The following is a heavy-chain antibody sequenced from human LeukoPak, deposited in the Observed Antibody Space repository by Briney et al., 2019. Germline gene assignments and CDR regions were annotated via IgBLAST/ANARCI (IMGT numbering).Heavy chain of an antibody. CDR3: ARDKGTSYLSSFGY. Sequence: PGGSLRLSCAASGFTFSRYWMHWVRQAPGKGLVWVSRINSDGSSTSYADSVKGRFTISRDNAKNTLYLQMNSLRAADTAVYYCARDKGTSYLSSFGYWGQGTLVTVSS. J-gene: IGHJ4*02. D-gene: IGHD6-6*01. V-gene: IGHV3-74*01. CDR2: INSDGSST. CDR1: GFTFSRYW.